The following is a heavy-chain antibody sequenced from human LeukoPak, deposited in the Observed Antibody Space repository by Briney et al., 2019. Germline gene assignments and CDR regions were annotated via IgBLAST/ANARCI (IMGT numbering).Heavy chain of an antibody. Sequence: ASVKVSRKASRYTFIGYYIHWVRPAPGQGLEWRGRINPNSGGTNFAQKFQGRVTMTRDTSINTAYMELSRLRSDDTAVYFCVTPHSDSGTFLDYFDYWGQGTLVTVSS. V-gene: IGHV1-2*06. J-gene: IGHJ4*02. D-gene: IGHD3-10*01. CDR3: VTPHSDSGTFLDYFDY. CDR2: INPNSGGT. CDR1: RYTFIGYY.